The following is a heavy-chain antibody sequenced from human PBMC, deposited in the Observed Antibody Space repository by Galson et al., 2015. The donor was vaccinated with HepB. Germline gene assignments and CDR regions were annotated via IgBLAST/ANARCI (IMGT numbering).Heavy chain of an antibody. Sequence: SLRLSCAASGFAFSDAWMTWVRQAPGKGLEWLGRIKRKADGGTTEYAAPAEGRISISRDASKNILYLQMNSLNTEDTGVYYCTTSVTYYDSRDRQYFQHWGQGTLVTVS. D-gene: IGHD3-22*01. J-gene: IGHJ1*01. V-gene: IGHV3-15*01. CDR3: TTSVTYYDSRDRQYFQH. CDR2: IKRKADGGTT. CDR1: GFAFSDAW.